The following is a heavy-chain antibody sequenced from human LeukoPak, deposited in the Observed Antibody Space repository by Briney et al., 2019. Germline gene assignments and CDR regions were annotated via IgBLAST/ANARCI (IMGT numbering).Heavy chain of an antibody. J-gene: IGHJ6*03. CDR1: GYTFTSYG. CDR3: ARVRDYYYMDV. V-gene: IGHV1-18*01. CDR2: ISAYNGNT. Sequence: ASVKVSCKTSGYTFTSYGISWVRQAPGQGLERMGWISAYNGNTHYAQKLQGRVTMTTDTSTSTGYMDLRSLRSDDTAVYYCARVRDYYYMDVWGKGTTVTVSS.